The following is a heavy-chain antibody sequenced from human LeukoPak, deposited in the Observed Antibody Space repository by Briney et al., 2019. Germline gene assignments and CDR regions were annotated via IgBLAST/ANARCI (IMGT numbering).Heavy chain of an antibody. Sequence: GASVKVSCKASGYTFTGYYIHWVRQAPGQGLERMGWINPNSGGASFALKFQGRVTMTRDTSITAAYMELSSLRSDDTAVYYCARVYRWLQSNDAFDIWGQGTMVTVSS. J-gene: IGHJ3*02. CDR1: GYTFTGYY. CDR3: ARVYRWLQSNDAFDI. V-gene: IGHV1-2*02. D-gene: IGHD5-24*01. CDR2: INPNSGGA.